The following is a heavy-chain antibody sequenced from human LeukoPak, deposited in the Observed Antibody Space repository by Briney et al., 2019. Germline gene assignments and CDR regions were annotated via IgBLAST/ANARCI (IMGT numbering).Heavy chain of an antibody. CDR3: ARDLNWAGY. J-gene: IGHJ4*02. CDR2: ISGSGSYI. V-gene: IGHV3-21*01. Sequence: GGSLRLSCAASGFTFSDYSMNWVRQTPRKGLEWVSCISGSGSYIYYADSVKGRFTISRDNAKNSLYLQMNSLRAEDTAVYYCARDLNWAGYWGQGTLVTVSS. CDR1: GFTFSDYS. D-gene: IGHD3-10*01.